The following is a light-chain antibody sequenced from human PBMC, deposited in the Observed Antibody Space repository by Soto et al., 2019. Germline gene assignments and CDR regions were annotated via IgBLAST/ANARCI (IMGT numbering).Light chain of an antibody. Sequence: DIQMTQSPSSLSASVGDRVTITFRASQSISSYLNWYRQKPGKAPKLLIYAASSLQSGVPSRFSGSGSGTDFTLTISSLQPEDFATYYCQQSYSTPITFGQGTRLEIK. CDR1: QSISSY. J-gene: IGKJ5*01. V-gene: IGKV1-39*01. CDR2: AAS. CDR3: QQSYSTPIT.